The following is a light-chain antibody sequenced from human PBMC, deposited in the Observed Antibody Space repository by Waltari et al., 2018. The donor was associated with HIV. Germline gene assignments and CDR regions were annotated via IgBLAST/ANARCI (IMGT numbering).Light chain of an antibody. Sequence: TQSPSSLSASVGDRVTITCRASQGISSALAWYQQKPGQAPRLLIFSASARAAGIPARFSGSGSGTDFTLTISSPQSEDSAVYYCQHYNNRPPLTFGQGTRLEI. CDR2: SAS. CDR3: QHYNNRPPLT. J-gene: IGKJ5*01. V-gene: IGKV3-15*01. CDR1: QGISSA.